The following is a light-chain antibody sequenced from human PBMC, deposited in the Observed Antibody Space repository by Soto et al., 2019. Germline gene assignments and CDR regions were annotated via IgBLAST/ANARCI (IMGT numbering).Light chain of an antibody. J-gene: IGKJ1*01. CDR2: GAS. CDR1: QSINNNY. V-gene: IGKV3-20*01. Sequence: EILLTQSPGTLSLSPGERATLSCRASQSINNNYLAWYQQKRGQAPRLLIYGASSRATGIPDRFSGSGSGTDFTLTIRRLEPEDFAVYYCQQYGGSPRTFGQGPKVEIK. CDR3: QQYGGSPRT.